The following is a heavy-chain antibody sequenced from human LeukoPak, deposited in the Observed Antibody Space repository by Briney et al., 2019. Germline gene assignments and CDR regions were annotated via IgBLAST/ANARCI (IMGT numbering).Heavy chain of an antibody. V-gene: IGHV3-33*06. J-gene: IGHJ4*02. CDR1: GFTFSDYG. D-gene: IGHD3-22*01. CDR2: IWYDGSNK. Sequence: GGSLRLSCAASGFTFSDYGLHWVRQAPGKGLEWVAVIWYDGSNKNYADSVKGRFTISRDNSKNTLYLQMNSLRVEDTAVYYCAKDPHYYDCSGSLGDWGQGTLVTVSS. CDR3: AKDPHYYDCSGSLGD.